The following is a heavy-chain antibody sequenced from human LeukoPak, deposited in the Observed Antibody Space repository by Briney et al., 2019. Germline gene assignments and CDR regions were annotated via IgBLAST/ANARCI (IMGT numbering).Heavy chain of an antibody. CDR3: AREAEKGGNPGVVVVPALGYYGMDV. J-gene: IGHJ6*02. CDR2: IYYSGST. V-gene: IGHV4-59*12. Sequence: SETLSLTCTVSGGSISSYYWSWIRQPPGKGLEWIGYIYYSGSTNYNPSLKSRVTISVDTSKNQFSLKLSSVTAADTAVYYCAREAEKGGNPGVVVVPALGYYGMDVWGQGTTVTVSS. CDR1: GGSISSYY. D-gene: IGHD2-2*01.